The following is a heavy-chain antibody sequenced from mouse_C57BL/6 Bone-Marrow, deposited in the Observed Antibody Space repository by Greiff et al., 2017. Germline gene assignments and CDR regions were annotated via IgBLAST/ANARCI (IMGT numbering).Heavy chain of an antibody. V-gene: IGHV14-4*01. J-gene: IGHJ3*01. CDR2: IDPGNGDT. CDR1: GFNIKDDY. Sequence: EVQLQQSGAELVRPGASVKLSCTASGFNIKDDYMHWVQQRPEQGLEWIGWIDPGNGDTEYASKFQGKATITADTSSNTAYLQLSSLTSEDTAVYYCTSITTVVDAYWGQGTLVTVSA. CDR3: TSITTVVDAY. D-gene: IGHD1-1*01.